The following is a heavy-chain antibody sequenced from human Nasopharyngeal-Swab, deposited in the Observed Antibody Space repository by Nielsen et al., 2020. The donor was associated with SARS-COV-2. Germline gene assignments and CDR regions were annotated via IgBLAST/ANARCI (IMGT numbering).Heavy chain of an antibody. V-gene: IGHV3-23*01. CDR1: GFTFSSYA. D-gene: IGHD6-19*01. J-gene: IGHJ5*02. CDR2: ISGSGGST. Sequence: GAPLKISCEASGFTFSSYAMSWVSQAPGRGLEWVPAISGSGGSTYYADPVKGRFAISRDNSKNTLDLQMNNLRAEDTAVYYCAKDGGIAVAGWFDPWGQGTLVTVSS. CDR3: AKDGGIAVAGWFDP.